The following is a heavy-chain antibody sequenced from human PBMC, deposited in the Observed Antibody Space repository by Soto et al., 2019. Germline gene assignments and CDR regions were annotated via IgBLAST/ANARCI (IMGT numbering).Heavy chain of an antibody. Sequence: VQVVESGGGLVQPGGSLRLSCAASGFTFNKYPLYWVRQAAGKGLVWVSRINSDGSTFYADSVKGRFTISRDNAKYTLYFQMNSLRVEDTAVYFCVRDNGGYWGQGTLVTVSS. CDR2: INSDGST. V-gene: IGHV3-74*01. D-gene: IGHD2-8*01. CDR3: VRDNGGY. J-gene: IGHJ4*02. CDR1: GFTFNKYP.